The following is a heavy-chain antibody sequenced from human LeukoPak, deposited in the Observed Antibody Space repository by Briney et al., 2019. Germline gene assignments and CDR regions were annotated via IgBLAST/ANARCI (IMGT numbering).Heavy chain of an antibody. V-gene: IGHV3-30*02. Sequence: GGSLRHSCAASGFTFSSYGMQWVRQAPGKGLEWVAFIRYDGSDKYYADSVKGRFTISRDNSKNTLYLQMNSLRAEDTAVYYCAKSRGYNYDPTGPDYWGQGALVTVSS. CDR1: GFTFSSYG. CDR3: AKSRGYNYDPTGPDY. J-gene: IGHJ4*02. CDR2: IRYDGSDK. D-gene: IGHD5-18*01.